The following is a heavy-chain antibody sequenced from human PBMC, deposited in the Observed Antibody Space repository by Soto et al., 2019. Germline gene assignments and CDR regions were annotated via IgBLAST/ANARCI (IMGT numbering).Heavy chain of an antibody. Sequence: GGSLRISCEVAGVSFNLDDMSWVRQAPGKGLEWIAYISASGYTENYSDSVKGRFTISRDNSKSTLYLQINSLRTEDTAVYYCAANFDYWGQGTLVTVSS. CDR1: GVSFNLDD. CDR3: AANFDY. V-gene: IGHV3-48*03. J-gene: IGHJ4*02. CDR2: ISASGYTE.